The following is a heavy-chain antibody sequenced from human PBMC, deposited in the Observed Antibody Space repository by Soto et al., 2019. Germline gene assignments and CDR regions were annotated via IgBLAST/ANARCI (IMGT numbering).Heavy chain of an antibody. V-gene: IGHV3-33*01. CDR3: ARDNRENAFDI. CDR2: IWYDGSNK. Sequence: GGSLRLSCAASGFTFSSYGMHWVRQAPGKGLEWVAVIWYDGSNKYYADSVKGRFTISRDNSKNTLYLQMNSLRAEDTAVYYCARDNRENAFDIWGQGTMVTVSS. J-gene: IGHJ3*02. CDR1: GFTFSSYG.